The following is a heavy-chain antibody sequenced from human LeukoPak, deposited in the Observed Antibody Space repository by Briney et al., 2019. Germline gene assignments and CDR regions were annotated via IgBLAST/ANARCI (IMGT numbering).Heavy chain of an antibody. J-gene: IGHJ5*02. CDR2: ISDSGSL. D-gene: IGHD6-13*01. V-gene: IGHV4-34*01. CDR1: GGSFSGYY. CDR3: WRQPSGSSWYVRGKNLFDP. Sequence: NPSETLSLTCDVYGGSFSGYYWAWIRQPPGKGLEWLGEISDSGSLNYSPSFKSRVTMSIDKSKNQFSLKLTSVTAADTAIYYCWRQPSGSSWYVRGKNLFDPWGQGTLVTVSS.